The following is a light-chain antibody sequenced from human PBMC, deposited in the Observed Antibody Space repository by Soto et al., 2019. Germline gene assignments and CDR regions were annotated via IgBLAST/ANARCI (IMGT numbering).Light chain of an antibody. CDR1: SSDVGGYNY. Sequence: QSVLTHPASVSGSPGQSITISCTGTSSDVGGYNYVSWYQQHPGKAPKLMIYDVSNRPSGVSNRFSGSKSGNTASLTNSGLQAEDEADYYCSSYTSSSTLVFGGGTKLTVL. CDR2: DVS. J-gene: IGLJ3*02. CDR3: SSYTSSSTLV. V-gene: IGLV2-14*01.